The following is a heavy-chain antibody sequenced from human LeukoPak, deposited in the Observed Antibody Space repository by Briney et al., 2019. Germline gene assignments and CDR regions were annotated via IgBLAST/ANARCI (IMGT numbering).Heavy chain of an antibody. CDR1: GYTLTELS. CDR3: ATQNFYCSSTSCPQHWFDP. J-gene: IGHJ5*02. Sequence: ASVKVSCKVSGYTLTELSMHWVREAPGKGLEWMGGFDPEDGETIYAQKFQGRVTMTEDTSTDTAYMELSSLRSEDTAVYYCATQNFYCSSTSCPQHWFDPWGQGTLVTFSS. D-gene: IGHD2-2*01. V-gene: IGHV1-24*01. CDR2: FDPEDGET.